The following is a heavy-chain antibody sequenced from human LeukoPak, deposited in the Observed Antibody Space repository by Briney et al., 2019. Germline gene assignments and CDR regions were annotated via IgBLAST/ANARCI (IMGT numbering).Heavy chain of an antibody. J-gene: IGHJ3*02. D-gene: IGHD3-9*01. V-gene: IGHV3-7*03. Sequence: TGGSLRLSCAASGFTFSSFWMTWVRQAPGKGLEWVANIRQDGNEKFYVDSVKGRFTISRDSSKNTVYLQMNSLRAEDTAVYYCARDTRYIDWSLGAFDIWGQGTMVTVSS. CDR1: GFTFSSFW. CDR2: IRQDGNEK. CDR3: ARDTRYIDWSLGAFDI.